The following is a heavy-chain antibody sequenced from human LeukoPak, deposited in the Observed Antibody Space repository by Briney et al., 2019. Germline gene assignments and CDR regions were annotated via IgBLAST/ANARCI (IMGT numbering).Heavy chain of an antibody. J-gene: IGHJ5*02. V-gene: IGHV3-74*01. Sequence: GGSLRLSCAASGFTFSSYWMHWVRQAPGKGPVWVSRINSDGSSTSYADSVKGRFTISRDNAKNTLYLQMNSLRAEDTAVYYCARASYYDFWSGYYYWFDPWGQGTLVTVSS. D-gene: IGHD3-3*01. CDR1: GFTFSSYW. CDR3: ARASYYDFWSGYYYWFDP. CDR2: INSDGSST.